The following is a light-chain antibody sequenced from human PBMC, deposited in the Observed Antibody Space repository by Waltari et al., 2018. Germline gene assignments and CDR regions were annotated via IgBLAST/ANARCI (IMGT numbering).Light chain of an antibody. Sequence: DIVMTQSPDSLAVSLGARATINCKSSQSVSSNSHSKNYLAWYQQKPGQPPKLLIYWASTRESGVPDRFSGSGSGTDFTLTISSLQAEDVAVYYCQQYDSPPYAFGQGTKLEIK. CDR1: QSVSSNSHSKNY. V-gene: IGKV4-1*01. CDR3: QQYDSPPYA. CDR2: WAS. J-gene: IGKJ2*01.